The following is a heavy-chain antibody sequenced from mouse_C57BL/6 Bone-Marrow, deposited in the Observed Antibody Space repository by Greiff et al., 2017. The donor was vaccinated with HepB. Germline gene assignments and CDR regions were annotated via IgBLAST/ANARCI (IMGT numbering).Heavy chain of an antibody. Sequence: EVQLVESGGDLVKPGGSLKLSCAASGFTFSSYGMSWVRQTPDKRLEWVATISSGGSYTYYPDSVKGRFTISRDNAKNTLYLQMSSLKSEDTAMYYCARHLLYDYDEGAMDYWGQGTSVTVSS. CDR3: ARHLLYDYDEGAMDY. J-gene: IGHJ4*01. V-gene: IGHV5-6*01. D-gene: IGHD2-4*01. CDR1: GFTFSSYG. CDR2: ISSGGSYT.